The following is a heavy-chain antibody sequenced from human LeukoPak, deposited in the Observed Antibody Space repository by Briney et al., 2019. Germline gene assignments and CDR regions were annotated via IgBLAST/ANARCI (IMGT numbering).Heavy chain of an antibody. CDR1: GFTVSTAGFTFNNAW. Sequence: GGSLRLSCAASGFTVSTAGFTFNNAWMSWVRQAPGKGLEWVGRIKSKSDGGTTDYGAPVKGRFTFSRDDSKNTVYLQMNSLKGEDTAVYYCTTDLLGYWGQGTLVTVSS. J-gene: IGHJ4*02. CDR2: IKSKSDGGTT. V-gene: IGHV3-15*01. D-gene: IGHD3-16*01. CDR3: TTDLLGY.